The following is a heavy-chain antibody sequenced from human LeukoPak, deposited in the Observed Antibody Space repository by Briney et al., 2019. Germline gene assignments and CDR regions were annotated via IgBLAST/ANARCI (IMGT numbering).Heavy chain of an antibody. Sequence: ASVKVSCKASGYTFTSYGISWVRQAPGQGLEWMGWISAYNGNTNYAQKLQGRVTMTTDTSTSTAYMELRSLRSDDTAVYYCARDRKDFWSGYYDYWGQGTLVTVSS. D-gene: IGHD3-3*01. V-gene: IGHV1-18*01. CDR1: GYTFTSYG. CDR2: ISAYNGNT. J-gene: IGHJ4*02. CDR3: ARDRKDFWSGYYDY.